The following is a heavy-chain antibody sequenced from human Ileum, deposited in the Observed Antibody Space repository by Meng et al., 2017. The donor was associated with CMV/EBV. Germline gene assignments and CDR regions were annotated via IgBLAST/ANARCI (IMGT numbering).Heavy chain of an antibody. CDR1: GGSISSGDYY. D-gene: IGHD1-7*01. CDR3: ARQEELWGYFDY. V-gene: IGHV4-30-4*08. Sequence: VALQEAGPGLVKPSQTLSLTCTVSGGSISSGDYYWNWIRQPPGKGLEWIGYIYYSGSTYFNPSLKSRVTISVDTSKNQFSLKLNSVTAADTAVYYCARQEELWGYFDYWGQGTLVTVSS. CDR2: IYYSGST. J-gene: IGHJ4*02.